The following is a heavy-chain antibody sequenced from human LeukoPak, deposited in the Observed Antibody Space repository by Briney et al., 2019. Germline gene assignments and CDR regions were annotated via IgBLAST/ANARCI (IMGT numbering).Heavy chain of an antibody. D-gene: IGHD5-24*01. Sequence: PGGSLRLSCAASGFTFSHHWLTWVRQGPGKGPEWVANIYLDGSETNYLDSVKGRFTISRDNAKNSLYLQMNSLRAEDTAIYYCVRVIHSDNYAAPYCDYWGQGTLVTVSS. CDR2: IYLDGSET. CDR1: GFTFSHHW. J-gene: IGHJ4*02. V-gene: IGHV3-7*03. CDR3: VRVIHSDNYAAPYCDY.